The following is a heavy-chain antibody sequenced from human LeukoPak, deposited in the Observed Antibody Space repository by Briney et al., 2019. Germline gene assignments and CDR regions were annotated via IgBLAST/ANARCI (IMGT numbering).Heavy chain of an antibody. CDR2: IDYSGST. Sequence: SSETLSLTCTVSGVSISTYYWTWIRQPPGKGLEWIGNIDYSGSTNYNPSLKSRVTISVDTSKNQFSLKLSSVTAADTAVYYCARHAVSLEWFPTPDNWFDPWGQGTLVTVSS. CDR3: ARHAVSLEWFPTPDNWFDP. J-gene: IGHJ5*02. CDR1: GVSISTYY. D-gene: IGHD3-3*01. V-gene: IGHV4-59*08.